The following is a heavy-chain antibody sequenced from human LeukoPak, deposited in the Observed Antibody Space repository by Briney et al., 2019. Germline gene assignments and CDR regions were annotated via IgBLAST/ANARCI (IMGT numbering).Heavy chain of an antibody. D-gene: IGHD5-24*01. CDR2: IRYDGSNK. CDR1: GFTFSSYG. J-gene: IGHJ4*02. Sequence: GGSLRLSGAASGFTFSSYGMHWVRQAPGKGLEWLAFIRYDGSNKYYADSVKGRFTISRDNSKNTLYLQMNSLRAEDTAVYYCAKDQPMATTGVSGALDYWGQGTLVTVSS. V-gene: IGHV3-30*02. CDR3: AKDQPMATTGVSGALDY.